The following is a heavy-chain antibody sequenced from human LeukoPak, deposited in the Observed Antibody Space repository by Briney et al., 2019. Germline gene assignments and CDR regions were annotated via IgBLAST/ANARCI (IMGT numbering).Heavy chain of an antibody. D-gene: IGHD6-25*01. Sequence: GGSLRLSCVASGFTFSSYGMHWVRQAPGKGLEWVAVISYDGSNKYYADSVKGRFTISRDNSKNTLYLQMSSLRAEDTAVYYCAKSGGPTLDYWGQGTLVTVSS. CDR3: AKSGGPTLDY. CDR2: ISYDGSNK. V-gene: IGHV3-30*18. J-gene: IGHJ4*02. CDR1: GFTFSSYG.